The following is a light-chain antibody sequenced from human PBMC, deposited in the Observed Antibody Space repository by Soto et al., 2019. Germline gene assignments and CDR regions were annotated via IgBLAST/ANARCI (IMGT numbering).Light chain of an antibody. CDR3: SSYTSSSTPFV. Sequence: QSLLTHPASVSGSPGQSITISCTGTSSNVGGYNYVSWYQQHPGKAPKLMIYHVSNRPSGVSNRFSGSKSGNTASLTISGLQAEDEADYYCSSYTSSSTPFVFGTGTKVTVL. CDR1: SSNVGGYNY. J-gene: IGLJ1*01. CDR2: HVS. V-gene: IGLV2-14*01.